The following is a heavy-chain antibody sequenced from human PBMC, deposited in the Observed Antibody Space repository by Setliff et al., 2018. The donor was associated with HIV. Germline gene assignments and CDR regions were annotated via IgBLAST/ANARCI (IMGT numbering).Heavy chain of an antibody. CDR2: VGCWGTCT. J-gene: IGHJ4*02. Sequence: GGSLRLSCAGSGFTVNSGAMNWVRQAPGKGLEWVSTVGCWGTCTYFADSVKGRFTISADTSKNTLFLQMNSLTTDDTAVYYCCTGPLNTYGWDYWGQGTVVTVSS. D-gene: IGHD5-18*01. V-gene: IGHV3-23*01. CDR3: CTGPLNTYGWDY. CDR1: GFTVNSGA.